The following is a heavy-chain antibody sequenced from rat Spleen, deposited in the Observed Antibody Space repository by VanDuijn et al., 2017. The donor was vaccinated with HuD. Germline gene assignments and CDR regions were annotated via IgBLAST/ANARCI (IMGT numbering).Heavy chain of an antibody. Sequence: EVQLVESGGGLVQPGRSLKLSCAASGFTFGNYDMAWVRQAPTKGLEWVASISFDGSSTYYRDSVKGRFTISRDNAKSTLYVQMDSLRSEDTATYYCTTENYWFAYWGQGTLVTVSS. V-gene: IGHV5-20*01. J-gene: IGHJ3*01. CDR1: GFTFGNYD. CDR3: TTENYWFAY. D-gene: IGHD1-10*01. CDR2: ISFDGSST.